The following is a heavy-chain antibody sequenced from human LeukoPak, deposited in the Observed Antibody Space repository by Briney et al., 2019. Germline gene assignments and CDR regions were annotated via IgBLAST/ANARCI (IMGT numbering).Heavy chain of an antibody. J-gene: IGHJ4*02. CDR1: GFTFAGYA. CDR2: ISGSGGST. Sequence: PGGSLRLSCAASGFTFAGYAMSWDRQAPGKGLEWVSSISGSGGSTYYADSVKGRFTVSRDNSKNTLYLQMNSLRAEDTAVYYCAKDRNTLLVVESSDFWGQGTLVTVSS. CDR3: AKDRNTLLVVESSDF. D-gene: IGHD3-22*01. V-gene: IGHV3-23*01.